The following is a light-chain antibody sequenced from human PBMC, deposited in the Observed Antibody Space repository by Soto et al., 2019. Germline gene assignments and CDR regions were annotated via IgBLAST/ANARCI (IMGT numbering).Light chain of an antibody. CDR2: SAS. Sequence: DIVMTQSPATMSVSPGERATLSCRASQSISTELACYQQKPGQPPRLLIYSASTRATGVPARFTGSGSGSDFTLKFSGLQSEEFAVYYCQQGHNWPLTFGQGNSLDI. CDR3: QQGHNWPLT. V-gene: IGKV3-15*01. CDR1: QSISTE. J-gene: IGKJ2*01.